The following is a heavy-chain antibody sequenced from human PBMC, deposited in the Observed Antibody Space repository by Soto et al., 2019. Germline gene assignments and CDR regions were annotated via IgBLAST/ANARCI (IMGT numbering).Heavy chain of an antibody. CDR2: IIPIFGTA. CDR1: GGTFSSYA. CDR3: ARDAYDYPWFDP. Sequence: GASVKVSCKASGGTFSSYAISWVRQAPGQGLEWMGGIIPIFGTANYAQKFQGRVTITADESTSTAYMELSSLRSEDTAVYYCARDAYDYPWFDPWGQGTLVTVS. D-gene: IGHD3-16*01. V-gene: IGHV1-69*13. J-gene: IGHJ5*02.